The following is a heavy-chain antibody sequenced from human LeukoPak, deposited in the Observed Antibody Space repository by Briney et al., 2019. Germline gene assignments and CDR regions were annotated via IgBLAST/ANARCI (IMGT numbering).Heavy chain of an antibody. CDR2: ISGSGGST. CDR3: ARLITGTEGSYYYYYMDV. D-gene: IGHD1-20*01. CDR1: GFTFSSYA. Sequence: GGSLRLSCAASGFTFSSYAMSWVRQAPGKGLEWVSAISGSGGSTYYADSVKGRFTISRDNSKNTLYLQMNSLRAEGTAVYYCARLITGTEGSYYYYYMDVWGKGTTVTISS. V-gene: IGHV3-23*01. J-gene: IGHJ6*03.